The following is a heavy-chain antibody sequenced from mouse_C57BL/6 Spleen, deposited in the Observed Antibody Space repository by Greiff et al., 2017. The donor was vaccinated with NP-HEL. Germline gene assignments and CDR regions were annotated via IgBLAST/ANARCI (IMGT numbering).Heavy chain of an antibody. J-gene: IGHJ3*01. CDR3: ARSGVYGNRAWFAY. D-gene: IGHD2-10*02. V-gene: IGHV1-26*01. CDR2: INPNNGGT. Sequence: EVQLQQSGPELVKPGASVKISCKASGYTFTDYYMNWVKQSHGKSLEWIGDINPNNGGTSYNQKFKGKATLTVDKSSSTAYMELRSLTSEDSAGYYCARSGVYGNRAWFAYWGQGTLVTVSA. CDR1: GYTFTDYY.